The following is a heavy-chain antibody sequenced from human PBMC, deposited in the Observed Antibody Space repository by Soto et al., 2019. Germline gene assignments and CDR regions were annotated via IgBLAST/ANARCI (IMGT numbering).Heavy chain of an antibody. Sequence: ASVKVSCKASGYTLTAFYIHWVRQAPGQGLELMGWISAYDGKTTYAEKFQGRVTLTTDTSTSTAYMELRSLRSDDTAIYYCARDPHEFWTSYWFDPWGQGTPVTVSS. J-gene: IGHJ5*02. V-gene: IGHV1-18*04. D-gene: IGHD3-3*01. CDR3: ARDPHEFWTSYWFDP. CDR2: ISAYDGKT. CDR1: GYTLTAFY.